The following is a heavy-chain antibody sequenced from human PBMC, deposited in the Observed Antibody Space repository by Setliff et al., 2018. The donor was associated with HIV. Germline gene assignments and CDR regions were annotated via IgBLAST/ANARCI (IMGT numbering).Heavy chain of an antibody. CDR1: GYSISSGYY. CDR2: IYHSGST. D-gene: IGHD3-16*01. CDR3: ARQVGGGSWYLDL. V-gene: IGHV4-38-2*01. J-gene: IGHJ2*01. Sequence: SETLSLTCAVSGYSISSGYYWGWIRQPPGKGLEWIGSIYHSGSTFYNPSLKSRVTMSLDTSKNQFSLNLSSVTAADTAVYYCARQVGGGSWYLDLWGRGTLVTVSS.